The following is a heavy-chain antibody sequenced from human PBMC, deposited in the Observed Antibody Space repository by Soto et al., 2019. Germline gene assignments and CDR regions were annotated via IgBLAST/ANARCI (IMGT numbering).Heavy chain of an antibody. V-gene: IGHV3-74*01. D-gene: IGHD3-9*01. CDR3: ASLPPQGLRYPIGYYYMDV. CDR2: INSDGSST. Sequence: PGGSLRLSCAASGFTFSSYWMHWVRQAPGKGLVWVSRINSDGSSTSYADSVKGRFTISRDNAKNTLYLQMNSLRAEDTAVYYCASLPPQGLRYPIGYYYMDVWGKGTTVTVSS. J-gene: IGHJ6*03. CDR1: GFTFSSYW.